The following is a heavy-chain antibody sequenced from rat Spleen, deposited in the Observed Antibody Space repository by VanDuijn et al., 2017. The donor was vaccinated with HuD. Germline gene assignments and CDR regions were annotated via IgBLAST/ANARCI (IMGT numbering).Heavy chain of an antibody. Sequence: EVQLVESGGGLVQPGRSLKLSCTASGLTFSDYNMAWVRQAPEKGLEWVATITYDGISTYYRDSVKGRFTISRDNTKNTLHLQMDSLRSEDTATYYCTTGDYGSHMDAWGQGASVTVSS. CDR1: GLTFSDYN. V-gene: IGHV5S10*01. D-gene: IGHD1-7*01. CDR2: ITYDGIST. CDR3: TTGDYGSHMDA. J-gene: IGHJ4*01.